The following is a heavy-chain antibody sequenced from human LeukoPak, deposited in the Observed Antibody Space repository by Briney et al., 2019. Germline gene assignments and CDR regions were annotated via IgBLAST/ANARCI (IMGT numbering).Heavy chain of an antibody. D-gene: IGHD6-13*01. Sequence: GESLKISCKGSGYSFTSYWIGWVRQMPGKGLEWMGIIYPGDSDTRYSPSFQGQVTISADKSISTAYLQGSSLKASDTAMYYCARSLPYSSSWYNYYYGMDVWGQGTTVTVSS. CDR2: IYPGDSDT. V-gene: IGHV5-51*01. CDR3: ARSLPYSSSWYNYYYGMDV. CDR1: GYSFTSYW. J-gene: IGHJ6*02.